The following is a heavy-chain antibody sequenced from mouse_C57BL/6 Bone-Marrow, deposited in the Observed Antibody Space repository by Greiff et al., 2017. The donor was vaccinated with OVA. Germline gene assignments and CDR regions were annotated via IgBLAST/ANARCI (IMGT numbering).Heavy chain of an antibody. Sequence: EVHLVESGGDLVKPGGSLKLSCAASGFTFSSYGMSWVRQTPDKRLEWVATISSGGSYTYYPDSVKGRFTISRDNAKNTLYLQLSSLKSEDTAMYYWARVYYSNPYWYFDVWGTGTTVTVSS. V-gene: IGHV5-6*01. CDR3: ARVYYSNPYWYFDV. CDR2: ISSGGSYT. J-gene: IGHJ1*03. D-gene: IGHD2-5*01. CDR1: GFTFSSYG.